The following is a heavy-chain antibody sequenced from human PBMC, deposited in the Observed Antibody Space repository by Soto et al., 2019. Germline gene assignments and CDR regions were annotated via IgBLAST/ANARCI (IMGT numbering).Heavy chain of an antibody. Sequence: QVQLQESGPGLVKPSETLSLTCTVSDGSISSYYWSWIRQPPGKGLEWIGYISYSGNTNYNPSLKNRVTISEDTSKNQFSLKLRSLTAADTTVYYCARSGSGYAYYFDCWGQGTLVTVSP. CDR1: DGSISSYY. CDR2: ISYSGNT. V-gene: IGHV4-59*08. J-gene: IGHJ4*02. D-gene: IGHD3-22*01. CDR3: ARSGSGYAYYFDC.